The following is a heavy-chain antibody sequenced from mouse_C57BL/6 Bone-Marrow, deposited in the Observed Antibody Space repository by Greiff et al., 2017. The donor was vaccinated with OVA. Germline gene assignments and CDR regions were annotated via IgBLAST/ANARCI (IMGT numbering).Heavy chain of an antibody. V-gene: IGHV1-7*01. CDR1: GYTFTSYG. CDR3: ARYGYSPAWFAY. D-gene: IGHD2-2*01. J-gene: IGHJ3*01. CDR2: INPSSGYT. Sequence: QVQLQQSGAELAKPGASVKLSCKASGYTFTSYGMHWVKQRPGQGLEWIGYINPSSGYTKYNQKFKGQFTMSTDNSSITAYMQMSSLTYEDSAVYYCARYGYSPAWFAYWGQGTLVTVSA.